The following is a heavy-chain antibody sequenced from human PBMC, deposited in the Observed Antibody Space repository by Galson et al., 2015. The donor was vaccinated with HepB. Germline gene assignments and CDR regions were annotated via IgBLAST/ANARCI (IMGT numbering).Heavy chain of an antibody. CDR3: ARGGWYANAFDI. V-gene: IGHV1-18*01. J-gene: IGHJ3*02. Sequence: SVKVSCKASGYIFTSSGISWVRQAPGKGLEWMGWIYGFNGNTNYAQRLQGRVTMTTETSTTTAYMELRRLTSDDTAVYYCARGGWYANAFDIWGQGTMVTVSS. D-gene: IGHD6-19*01. CDR2: IYGFNGNT. CDR1: GYIFTSSG.